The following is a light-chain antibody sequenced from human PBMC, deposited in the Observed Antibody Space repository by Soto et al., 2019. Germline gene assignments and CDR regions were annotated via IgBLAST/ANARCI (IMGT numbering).Light chain of an antibody. V-gene: IGKV1-5*01. J-gene: IGKJ5*01. CDR1: QSISSW. CDR3: QQYNSYSIT. CDR2: DAS. Sequence: DIQMTQSPSTLSASVGDRVTITCRASQSISSWLAWYRQKPGKAPKLLIYDASSLESGVPSRFSGSGSGTEFTLTISSLQPDDFATYYFQQYNSYSITFGQGTRLEIK.